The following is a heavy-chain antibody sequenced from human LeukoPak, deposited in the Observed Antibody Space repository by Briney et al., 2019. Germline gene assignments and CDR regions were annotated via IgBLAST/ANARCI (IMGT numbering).Heavy chain of an antibody. Sequence: SETLSLTCTVSGGSISSSSYYWGWIRQPPGKGLEWIGSIYYSGSTYYNPSLKSRVTISVDRSKNQFYLNLTSVTAADTAVYYCVRHLPCFGCYYYYMGVWGRGTTVTVSS. D-gene: IGHD6-19*01. CDR1: GGSISSSSYY. V-gene: IGHV4-39*07. CDR2: IYYSGST. J-gene: IGHJ6*03. CDR3: VRHLPCFGCYYYYMGV.